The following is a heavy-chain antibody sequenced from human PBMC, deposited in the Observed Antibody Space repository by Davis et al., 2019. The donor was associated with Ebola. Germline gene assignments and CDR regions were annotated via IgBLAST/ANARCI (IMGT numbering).Heavy chain of an antibody. V-gene: IGHV1-69*13. CDR1: GGTFSSYA. CDR3: ARDRMVRGSNWFDP. CDR2: IIPIFGTA. J-gene: IGHJ5*02. Sequence: AASVKVSCKASGGTFSSYAISWVRQAPGQGLEWMGGIIPIFGTANYAQKFQGRVTITADESTSTVYMELSRLRSDDTAVYYCARDRMVRGSNWFDPWGQGTLVTVSS. D-gene: IGHD3-10*01.